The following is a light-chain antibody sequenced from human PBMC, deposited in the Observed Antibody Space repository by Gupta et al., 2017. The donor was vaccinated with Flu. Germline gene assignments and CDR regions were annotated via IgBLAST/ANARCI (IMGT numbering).Light chain of an antibody. Sequence: EIVLTQSPGTLSLSPGERATRSCRASQSVSSSYLAWYQQQPGQAPRLLIYGASSRATGIPDRFSGSGSGTDFTLTISRLEPEDVAVYYCQQYGSAPYSFGQGTKLEIK. CDR2: GAS. V-gene: IGKV3-20*01. CDR3: QQYGSAPYS. CDR1: QSVSSSY. J-gene: IGKJ2*03.